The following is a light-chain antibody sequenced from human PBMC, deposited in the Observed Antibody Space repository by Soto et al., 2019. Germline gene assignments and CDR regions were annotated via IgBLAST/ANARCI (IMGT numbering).Light chain of an antibody. Sequence: EIVMTQSPATLSVSPGERATLSCRASENIGSTLAWYQQKPGQAPRLLIYEASTRATGIPVRFSGTGSGTEFTLTINSLQSEDFTFYYCQQYNSWPIAFGPGTKVDVK. CDR2: EAS. J-gene: IGKJ3*01. V-gene: IGKV3-15*01. CDR3: QQYNSWPIA. CDR1: ENIGST.